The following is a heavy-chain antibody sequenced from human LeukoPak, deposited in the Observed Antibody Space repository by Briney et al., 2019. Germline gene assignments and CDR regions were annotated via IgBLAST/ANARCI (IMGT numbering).Heavy chain of an antibody. D-gene: IGHD6-19*01. CDR3: ARDRKWLVHPYYYYYYMDV. CDR2: ISSSSSYI. J-gene: IGHJ6*03. Sequence: KTGGSLRLSCAASGFTFSSYSMNWVRQAPGKGLEWVSSISSSSSYIYYADSVKGRFTISRDNAKNSLYLQMNSLRAEDTAVYYCARDRKWLVHPYYYYYYMDVWGKGTTVTVSS. V-gene: IGHV3-21*01. CDR1: GFTFSSYS.